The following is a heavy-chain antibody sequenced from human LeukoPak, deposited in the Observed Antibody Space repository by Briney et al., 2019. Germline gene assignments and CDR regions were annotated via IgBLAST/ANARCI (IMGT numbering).Heavy chain of an antibody. CDR2: MNPNSGDT. CDR1: GYTFTSYD. V-gene: IGHV1-8*01. D-gene: IGHD3-22*01. Sequence: ASVKVSCKASGYTFTSYDINWVRQATGQGLEWMGWMNPNSGDTGYAQKFQGRVTMTRNTSISTAYMELSSLRSEDTAVYYCARSGENTYYYDSSGHYYYYYYMDVWGKGTTVTISS. CDR3: ARSGENTYYYDSSGHYYYYYYMDV. J-gene: IGHJ6*03.